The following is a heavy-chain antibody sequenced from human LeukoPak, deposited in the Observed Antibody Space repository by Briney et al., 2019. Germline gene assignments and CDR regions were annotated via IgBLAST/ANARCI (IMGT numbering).Heavy chain of an antibody. Sequence: VASVKVSCKASGYTFTSYAMHWVRQAPGQRLEWMGWINAGNGNTKYSQKFQGRVTITRDTSASTAYMELSSLRSEDTAAYYCARWRGRGGLRPNSGYYYGMDVWGQGTTVTVSS. J-gene: IGHJ6*02. D-gene: IGHD3-10*01. CDR1: GYTFTSYA. CDR3: ARWRGRGGLRPNSGYYYGMDV. V-gene: IGHV1-3*01. CDR2: INAGNGNT.